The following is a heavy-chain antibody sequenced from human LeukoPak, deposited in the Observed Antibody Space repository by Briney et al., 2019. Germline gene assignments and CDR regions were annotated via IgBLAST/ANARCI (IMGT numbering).Heavy chain of an antibody. CDR1: GFTFSSYG. J-gene: IGHJ4*02. D-gene: IGHD6-19*01. CDR3: AKEEAVAYLMYYFDY. CDR2: IRYDGSNK. Sequence: GGSVRLSCAASGFTFSSYGMHWVRQAPGKGLEWVAFIRYDGSNKYYADSVKGRFTISRDNSKNTLYLQMNSLRAEDTAVYYCAKEEAVAYLMYYFDYWGQGTLVTVSS. V-gene: IGHV3-30*02.